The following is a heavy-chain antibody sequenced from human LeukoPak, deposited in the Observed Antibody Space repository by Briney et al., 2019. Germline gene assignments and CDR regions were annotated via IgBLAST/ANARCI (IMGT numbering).Heavy chain of an antibody. CDR3: ARDLSYYDSSGYYYGANWFDP. Sequence: ASVKVSCKASGYTFTSYYMHWVRKAPGQGLEWMGIINPSGGSTSYAQKFQGRVTMTRDMSTSTVYMELSSLRSEDTAVYYCARDLSYYDSSGYYYGANWFDPWGQGTLVTVSS. CDR2: INPSGGST. CDR1: GYTFTSYY. V-gene: IGHV1-46*01. D-gene: IGHD3-22*01. J-gene: IGHJ5*02.